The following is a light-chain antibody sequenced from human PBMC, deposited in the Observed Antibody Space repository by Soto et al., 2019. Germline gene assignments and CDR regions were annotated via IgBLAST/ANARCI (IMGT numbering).Light chain of an antibody. V-gene: IGKV3-20*01. CDR3: QQYDNWPWT. J-gene: IGKJ1*01. CDR1: QTVRGIS. Sequence: ESVLTHSPGTLSLAPGEIATVSCMASQTVRGISLAWYQQKPCQAPRLLIYGVSSRATGIPDRFSGSGSGTDFTLTISSLQSDDFAVYYCQQYDNWPWTFGQGTKVDNK. CDR2: GVS.